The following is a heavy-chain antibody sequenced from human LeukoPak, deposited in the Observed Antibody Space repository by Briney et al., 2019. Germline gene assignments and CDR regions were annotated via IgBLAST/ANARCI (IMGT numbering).Heavy chain of an antibody. Sequence: GGSLRLSCAASGFTFSSYAMTWVRQAPGRGLEWVSAISGSGGSTYYADSVKGRFTISRDNSKNTLYLQMNSLRTEDTAVCYCAKAEGYDILTGLDYWGQGTLVTVSS. V-gene: IGHV3-23*01. CDR3: AKAEGYDILTGLDY. D-gene: IGHD3-9*01. J-gene: IGHJ4*02. CDR2: ISGSGGST. CDR1: GFTFSSYA.